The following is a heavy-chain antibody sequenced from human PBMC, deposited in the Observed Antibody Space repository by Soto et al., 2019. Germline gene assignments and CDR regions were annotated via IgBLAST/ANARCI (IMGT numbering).Heavy chain of an antibody. D-gene: IGHD5-18*01. J-gene: IGHJ4*02. Sequence: GGSLRLSCKGSGYSFTSYWIGWVRQMPGKGLEWMGFIYPGDSDTRYSPSFQGQVTISADKSIGTAFLQWSSLKASDTAMYYCARGNTAMVSGDDYWGQGTLVTVSS. CDR2: IYPGDSDT. CDR3: ARGNTAMVSGDDY. CDR1: GYSFTSYW. V-gene: IGHV5-51*01.